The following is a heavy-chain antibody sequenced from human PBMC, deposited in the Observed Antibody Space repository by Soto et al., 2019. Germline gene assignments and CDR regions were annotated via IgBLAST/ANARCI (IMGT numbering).Heavy chain of an antibody. CDR2: ISGSGGST. CDR3: AKERVDIVLMVYASAIFDY. Sequence: GGSLRLSCAASGFTFSSYAMSWVRQAPGKGLEWVSAISGSGGSTYYADSVKGRFTISRDNSKNTLYLKMNSLRAEDTAVYYCAKERVDIVLMVYASAIFDYWGQGTLVTVSS. J-gene: IGHJ4*02. V-gene: IGHV3-23*01. CDR1: GFTFSSYA. D-gene: IGHD2-8*01.